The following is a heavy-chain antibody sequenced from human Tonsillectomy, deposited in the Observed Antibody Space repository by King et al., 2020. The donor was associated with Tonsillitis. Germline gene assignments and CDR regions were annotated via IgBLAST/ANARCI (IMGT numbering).Heavy chain of an antibody. CDR2: IYYRGDT. CDR3: ARSLGGSAHPSCFDP. J-gene: IGHJ5*02. Sequence: QLQESGPGLVKPSETLSLTCIVSGGSISGSTYYWGWFRQPPGKGLEWIGGIYYRGDTYSNPSLQSRLIMSVDTSKNQFSLNLWSQTAADTAVYYCARSLGGSAHPSCFDPWGQGTLVTVSS. CDR1: GGSISGSTYY. V-gene: IGHV4-39*07. D-gene: IGHD7-27*01.